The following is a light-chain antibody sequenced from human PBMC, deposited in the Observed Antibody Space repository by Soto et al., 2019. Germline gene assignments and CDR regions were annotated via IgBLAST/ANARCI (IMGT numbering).Light chain of an antibody. Sequence: EIVLTQSPATLSLSPGERATLSCRASQSVGSYFAWYQQKPGQAPRLLIYDAFSRATGIPARFSGSGSGTDFTLTIRSLEPEDFAVYFCQQRSSWPLTFGGGTMVEIK. V-gene: IGKV3-11*01. CDR2: DAF. CDR1: QSVGSY. CDR3: QQRSSWPLT. J-gene: IGKJ4*01.